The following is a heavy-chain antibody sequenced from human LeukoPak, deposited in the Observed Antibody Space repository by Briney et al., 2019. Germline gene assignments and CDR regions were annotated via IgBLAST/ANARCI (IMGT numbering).Heavy chain of an antibody. CDR1: GGSISSYY. D-gene: IGHD5-18*01. J-gene: IGHJ3*02. CDR3: ATTGYRGFDI. V-gene: IGHV4-59*01. CDR2: ISYSGST. Sequence: SETLSLTCPVSGGSISSYYWSWIRQPPGKGLEWIGYISYSGSTNYNPSRKSRVTISVETSKNQFSLKLSSVTAADTAVYYCATTGYRGFDIWGQGTMVTASS.